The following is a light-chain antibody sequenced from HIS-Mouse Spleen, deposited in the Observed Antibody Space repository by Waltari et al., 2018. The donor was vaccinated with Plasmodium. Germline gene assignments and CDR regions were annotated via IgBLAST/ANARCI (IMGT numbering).Light chain of an antibody. Sequence: IVITHSPATLSVSPGERATLSCRASQSVSSNLAWYQQKPGQAPRILIYGASTRATGIPARFSGSGSGTEFTLTISSMQSEDFAVYYCQQYNNWPPWTFGQGTKVEIK. CDR3: QQYNNWPPWT. CDR2: GAS. J-gene: IGKJ1*01. V-gene: IGKV3-15*01. CDR1: QSVSSN.